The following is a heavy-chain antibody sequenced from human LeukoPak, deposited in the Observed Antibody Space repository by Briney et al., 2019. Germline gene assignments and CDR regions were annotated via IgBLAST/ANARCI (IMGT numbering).Heavy chain of an antibody. J-gene: IGHJ3*02. CDR3: ARHTSSSWHHDAFDI. CDR1: GGSISSYY. D-gene: IGHD6-13*01. Sequence: PSETLSLTCTVSGGSISSYYWSWIRQPPAKGLEWIGYIYYSGSSNYNPSLKSRVTISVDTSKNQFSLKLSSVTAADTAVYYCARHTSSSWHHDAFDIWGQGTMVTVSS. V-gene: IGHV4-59*08. CDR2: IYYSGSS.